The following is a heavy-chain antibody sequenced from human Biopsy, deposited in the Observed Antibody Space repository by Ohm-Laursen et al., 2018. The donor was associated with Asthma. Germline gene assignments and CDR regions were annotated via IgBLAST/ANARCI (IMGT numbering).Heavy chain of an antibody. CDR2: ISYDGNHK. CDR1: GFMFRSFG. J-gene: IGHJ4*02. Sequence: SSLRLSFAASGFMFRSFGMHWVRQAPGKGLEWVAVISYDGNHKFYEDSVKGRFTISRDNSKNTLYLQMNSLRTEDTAVYYCAKRRGYSGHDNDYWGQGTLVIVSS. V-gene: IGHV3-30*18. CDR3: AKRRGYSGHDNDY. D-gene: IGHD5-12*01.